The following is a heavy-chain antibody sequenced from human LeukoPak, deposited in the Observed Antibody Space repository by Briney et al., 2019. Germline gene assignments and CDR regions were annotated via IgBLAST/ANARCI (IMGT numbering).Heavy chain of an antibody. CDR2: IYYSGST. D-gene: IGHD3-22*01. CDR1: GGSISSSSYY. V-gene: IGHV4-39*01. Sequence: SETLSLTCTVSGGSISSSSYYWGWIRQPPGKGLEWIGSIYYSGSTYYNPSLKSRVTISVDTSKNQFSLKLSSVTAADTAVYYWARRGGYYYDSSGYYFDYWGQGTLVTVSS. CDR3: ARRGGYYYDSSGYYFDY. J-gene: IGHJ4*02.